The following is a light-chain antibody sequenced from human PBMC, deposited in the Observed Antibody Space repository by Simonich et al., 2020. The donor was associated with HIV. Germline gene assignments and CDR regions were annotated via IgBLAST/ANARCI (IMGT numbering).Light chain of an antibody. CDR3: QQYYSTPA. CDR1: QSVLYSSNNKNY. Sequence: DIVMTQSPDSLAVSLGERSTFNCKSSQSVLYSSNNKNYLAWYQQKPGHPPKLLFYWTSTRESGVPDRFSGSGSGTDFTLTISSLQAEDVAVYYCQQYYSTPAFGQGTKVEIK. CDR2: WTS. J-gene: IGKJ1*01. V-gene: IGKV4-1*01.